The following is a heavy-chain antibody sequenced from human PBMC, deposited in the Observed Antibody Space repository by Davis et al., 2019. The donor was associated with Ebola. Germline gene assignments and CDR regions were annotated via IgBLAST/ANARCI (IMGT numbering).Heavy chain of an antibody. Sequence: SETLSLTCAVYGGSFSGYYWSWIRQPPGKGLEWIGEINHSGSTNYSPSLKSRVTISVDTSKNQFSLKLSSVTAADTAVYYCARGFWGAARLVDYWGQGTLVTVSS. CDR1: GGSFSGYY. J-gene: IGHJ4*02. CDR2: INHSGST. CDR3: ARGFWGAARLVDY. D-gene: IGHD6-6*01. V-gene: IGHV4-34*01.